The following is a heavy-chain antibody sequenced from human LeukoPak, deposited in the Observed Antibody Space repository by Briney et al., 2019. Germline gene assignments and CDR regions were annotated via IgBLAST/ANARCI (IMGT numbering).Heavy chain of an antibody. Sequence: ASVKVSCKASGYTFTGYYMHWVRQAPGQGLEWMGWINPNSGGTNYAQKFQGRVTMTRDTSIGTAYMELSRLRSDDTAVYYCAIGGRGYCSGGSCYSKHYYYMDVWGKGTTVTISS. J-gene: IGHJ6*03. CDR1: GYTFTGYY. CDR2: INPNSGGT. D-gene: IGHD2-15*01. V-gene: IGHV1-2*02. CDR3: AIGGRGYCSGGSCYSKHYYYMDV.